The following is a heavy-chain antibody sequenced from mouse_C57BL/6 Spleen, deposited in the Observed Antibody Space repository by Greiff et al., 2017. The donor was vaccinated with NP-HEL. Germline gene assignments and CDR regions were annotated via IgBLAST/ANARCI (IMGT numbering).Heavy chain of an antibody. V-gene: IGHV1-55*01. Sequence: VQLQQPGAELVKPGASVKMSCKASGYTFTSYWITWVKQRPGQGLEWIGDIYPGSGSTNYNEKFKSKATLTVDTSSSTAYMQLSSLTSEDSAVYYCARRGYYSNPMDYWGQGTSVTVSS. CDR2: IYPGSGST. J-gene: IGHJ4*01. D-gene: IGHD2-5*01. CDR3: ARRGYYSNPMDY. CDR1: GYTFTSYW.